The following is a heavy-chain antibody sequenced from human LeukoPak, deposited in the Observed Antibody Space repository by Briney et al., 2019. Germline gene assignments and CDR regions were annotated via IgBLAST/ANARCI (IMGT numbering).Heavy chain of an antibody. Sequence: PGGSLRLSCAASGFTSSSYAMSWVRQAPGKGLEWVSSISGSGGSTYYADSVKGRFTISRDNSKNTLFLQLNSLRAEDTAVYYCAVLVSVDMGYWGQGTLVTVSS. CDR3: AVLVSVDMGY. CDR1: GFTSSSYA. V-gene: IGHV3-23*01. J-gene: IGHJ4*02. D-gene: IGHD3-3*02. CDR2: ISGSGGST.